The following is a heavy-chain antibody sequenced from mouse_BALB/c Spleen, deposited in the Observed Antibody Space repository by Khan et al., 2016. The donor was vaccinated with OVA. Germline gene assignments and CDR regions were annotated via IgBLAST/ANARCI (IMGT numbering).Heavy chain of an antibody. V-gene: IGHV2-9*02. Sequence: QVQLKESGPGLVAPSQSLSITCTVSGFSLTSYGVHWVRQPPGKGLEWLGVICAGGSTNYNSALMSRLSISKDNSKSQVFLKMNSLQTDDTAMYYCARGDGYYEDAMDYWGQGTSVTVSA. CDR2: ICAGGST. J-gene: IGHJ4*01. CDR1: GFSLTSYG. CDR3: ARGDGYYEDAMDY. D-gene: IGHD2-3*01.